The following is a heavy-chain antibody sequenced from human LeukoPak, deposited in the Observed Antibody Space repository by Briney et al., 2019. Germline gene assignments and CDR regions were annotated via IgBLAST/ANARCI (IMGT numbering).Heavy chain of an antibody. CDR1: GGSISSYY. V-gene: IGHV4-59*01. Sequence: PSETLSLTCTVSGGSISSYYWSWIRQPPGKGLEWIGYIYYSGSTNYNPSLKSRVTISVGTSKNQFSLKLSSVTAADTAVYYCARGGGELSLNYWGQGTLVTVSS. CDR3: ARGGGELSLNY. J-gene: IGHJ4*02. CDR2: IYYSGST. D-gene: IGHD3-16*02.